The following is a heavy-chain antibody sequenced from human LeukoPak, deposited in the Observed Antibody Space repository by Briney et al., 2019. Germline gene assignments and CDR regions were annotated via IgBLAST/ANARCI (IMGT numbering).Heavy chain of an antibody. V-gene: IGHV3-21*01. D-gene: IGHD5-18*01. J-gene: IGHJ4*02. CDR2: ISSSSSYI. CDR3: ARSSYTAMVPGGGDY. Sequence: GGSLRLSCAASGFTFSSYSMNWVRQAPGKGLEWVSSISSSSSYIYYADSVKGRFTISRDNAKNSLYLQMNSLRAEDTAVYYRARSSYTAMVPGGGDYWGQGTLVTVSS. CDR1: GFTFSSYS.